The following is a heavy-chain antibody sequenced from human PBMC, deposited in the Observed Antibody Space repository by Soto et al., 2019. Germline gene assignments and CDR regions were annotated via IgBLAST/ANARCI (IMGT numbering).Heavy chain of an antibody. CDR1: GGTFSSYA. J-gene: IGHJ4*02. CDR2: IIPIFGTA. D-gene: IGHD2-15*01. V-gene: IGHV1-69*13. CDR3: ARDCSGGSCPILGY. Sequence: SVKVSCKASGGTFSSYAISWVRQAPGQGLEWMGGIIPIFGTANYAQKFQGRVTITADESTSTAYMELSSLRSEDTAVYYCARDCSGGSCPILGYWGREPWSPSPQ.